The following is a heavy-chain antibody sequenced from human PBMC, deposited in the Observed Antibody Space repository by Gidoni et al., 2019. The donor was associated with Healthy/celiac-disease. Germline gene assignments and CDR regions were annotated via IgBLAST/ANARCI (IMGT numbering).Heavy chain of an antibody. V-gene: IGHV1-18*01. CDR2: ISAYNGNT. CDR1: GSTFTSYG. J-gene: IGHJ4*02. CDR3: ARELGYYYDSSGQGY. D-gene: IGHD3-22*01. Sequence: QVQLVQSGAEVKKPGASVTVSCKASGSTFTSYGISGVRQAPGQGLEWMGWISAYNGNTNYAQKLQGRVTMTTDTSTSTAYMELRSLRSDDTAVYYCARELGYYYDSSGQGYWGQGTLVTVSS.